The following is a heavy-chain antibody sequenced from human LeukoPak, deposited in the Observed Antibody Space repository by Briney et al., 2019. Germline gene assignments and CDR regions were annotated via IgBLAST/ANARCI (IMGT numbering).Heavy chain of an antibody. V-gene: IGHV3-23*01. CDR1: GFTFSSYA. CDR3: AKDSSSWYSFDY. CDR2: IGGSGGST. J-gene: IGHJ4*02. Sequence: GGSLRLSCAASGFTFSSYAMSWVRQAPGKGLEWVSAIGGSGGSTYYADSVKGRFTISRDNSKNTLYLQMNSLRAEDTAVYYCAKDSSSWYSFDYWGQGTLVTVSS. D-gene: IGHD6-13*01.